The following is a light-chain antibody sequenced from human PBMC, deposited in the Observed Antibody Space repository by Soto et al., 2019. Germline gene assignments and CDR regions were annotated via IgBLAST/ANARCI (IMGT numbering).Light chain of an antibody. CDR3: LQDYNYPWT. J-gene: IGKJ1*01. CDR2: AAS. Sequence: DIQLTQSPSFLSASVGDRVTITCRASQGISSYLAWYQQKPGKAPKLLIYAASTLQSGVPLRFSGSGSGTDFTLTISSLQPEDFATYYCLQDYNYPWTFGQGTKVDIK. V-gene: IGKV1-9*01. CDR1: QGISSY.